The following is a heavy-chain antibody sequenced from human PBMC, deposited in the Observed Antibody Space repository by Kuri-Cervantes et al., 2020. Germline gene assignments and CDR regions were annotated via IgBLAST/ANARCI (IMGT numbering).Heavy chain of an antibody. Sequence: ESLKISCAVYGGSFSGYYWSWIRQPPGKGLEWIGEINHSGSTNYNPSLKSRVTISVDTSKNQFSLKLSSVTAADTAVYYCARAIGWRQRNWFDPWGQGTLVTVSS. CDR2: INHSGST. V-gene: IGHV4-34*01. CDR3: ARAIGWRQRNWFDP. D-gene: IGHD2-15*01. J-gene: IGHJ5*02. CDR1: GGSFSGYY.